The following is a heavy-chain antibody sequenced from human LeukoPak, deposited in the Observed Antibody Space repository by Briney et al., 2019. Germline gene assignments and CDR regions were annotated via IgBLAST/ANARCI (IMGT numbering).Heavy chain of an antibody. D-gene: IGHD6-19*01. V-gene: IGHV4-34*01. J-gene: IGHJ6*03. CDR2: INHSGST. CDR1: GGSFSGYY. Sequence: PSETLSLTCAVYGGSFSGYYWSWIRQPPGKGLEWIGEINHSGSTNYNPSLKSRVTISVDTSKNQFSLKLSSVTAADTAAYYCARRVAVAGTSQRYYYYYYMDVWGKGTTVTISS. CDR3: ARRVAVAGTSQRYYYYYYMDV.